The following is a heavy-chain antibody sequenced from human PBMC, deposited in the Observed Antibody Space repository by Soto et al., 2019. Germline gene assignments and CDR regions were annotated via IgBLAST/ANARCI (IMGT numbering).Heavy chain of an antibody. CDR1: GYTFTSYG. D-gene: IGHD2-2*02. J-gene: IGHJ4*02. CDR2: ISAYNGNT. Sequence: QVQLVQSGAEVKKPGASVKVSCKASGYTFTSYGISWVRQAPGQGLESMGWISAYNGNTNYAQKLQGRVTMTTDTSTSTAYVELSSLRSDDTAVYSCGYRRVPIGSLDDWGQGTLVTVSS. V-gene: IGHV1-18*04. CDR3: GYRRVPIGSLDD.